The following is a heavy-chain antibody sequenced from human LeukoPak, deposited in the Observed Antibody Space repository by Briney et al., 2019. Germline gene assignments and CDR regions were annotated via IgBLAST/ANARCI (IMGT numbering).Heavy chain of an antibody. J-gene: IGHJ4*02. Sequence: SETLSLTCTVSGGSISSYYWSWIRQPPGKGLEWIGYIYYSGSTNYNPSLKSRVTISVDTSKNQFSLKLSSVTAADTAVYYCARSGLAGVNWNYGIDYWGQGTLVTVSS. CDR3: ARSGLAGVNWNYGIDY. CDR1: GGSISSYY. D-gene: IGHD1-7*01. CDR2: IYYSGST. V-gene: IGHV4-59*01.